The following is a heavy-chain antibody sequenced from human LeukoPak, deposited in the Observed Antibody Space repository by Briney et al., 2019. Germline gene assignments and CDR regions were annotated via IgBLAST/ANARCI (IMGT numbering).Heavy chain of an antibody. V-gene: IGHV1-18*01. Sequence: GASVKVSCKASGGTFSSYTISWVRQAPGQGLEWMGWISAYNGNTNYAQKLQGRVTMTTDTSTSTAYMELRSLRSDDTAVYYCARDLNYDFWSGYHEYFQHWGQGTLVTVSS. D-gene: IGHD3-3*01. J-gene: IGHJ1*01. CDR1: GGTFSSYT. CDR2: ISAYNGNT. CDR3: ARDLNYDFWSGYHEYFQH.